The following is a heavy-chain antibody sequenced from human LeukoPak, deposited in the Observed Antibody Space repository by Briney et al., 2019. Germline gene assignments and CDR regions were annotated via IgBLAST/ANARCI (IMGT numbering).Heavy chain of an antibody. J-gene: IGHJ6*03. Sequence: SETLSLTCTVSGGSISHSNYYWVWIRQPPGKGLEWIGSIYYNGNTYYSPSLKSRVTISIDTSKNHFSLKLNSVTAADTAVYYCARLVGLRKLLWFGELGRGYMDVWGKGTTVTISS. V-gene: IGHV4-39*02. CDR3: ARLVGLRKLLWFGELGRGYMDV. CDR2: IYYNGNT. D-gene: IGHD3-10*01. CDR1: GGSISHSNYY.